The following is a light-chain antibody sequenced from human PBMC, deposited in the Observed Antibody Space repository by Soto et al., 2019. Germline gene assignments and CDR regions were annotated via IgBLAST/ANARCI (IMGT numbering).Light chain of an antibody. Sequence: QSVLTQPPSASRTPGQRVTISCSGSSSNIGRNTVNWYQQVPGTAPKLLIDNNNQRPSGVPDRFSGSKSGTSASLAIIGLQSKDEADYYCAAWDDGLNGSVFGAGTKVT. CDR2: NNN. CDR3: AAWDDGLNGSV. V-gene: IGLV1-44*01. CDR1: SSNIGRNT. J-gene: IGLJ1*01.